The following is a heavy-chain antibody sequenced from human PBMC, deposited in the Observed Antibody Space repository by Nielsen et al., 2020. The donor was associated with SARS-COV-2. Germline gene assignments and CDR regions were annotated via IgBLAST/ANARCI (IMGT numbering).Heavy chain of an antibody. CDR1: GFIFSNYR. CDR2: INPDESKT. Sequence: GGSLRLSCAASGFIFSNYRMHWVRQAPGKGLVWVSHINPDESKTTYADSVKGRFTISRDNAKNTLYLQMNSLRAEDTAVYYCARLWDDGYYFDTGPFDDWGQGALVTVSS. J-gene: IGHJ4*02. V-gene: IGHV3-74*03. CDR3: ARLWDDGYYFDTGPFDD. D-gene: IGHD3-22*01.